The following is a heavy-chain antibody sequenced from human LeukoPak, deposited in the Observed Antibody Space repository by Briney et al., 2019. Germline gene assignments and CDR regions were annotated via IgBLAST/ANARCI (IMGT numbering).Heavy chain of an antibody. CDR1: GGSISSSSYY. CDR3: ARGGSSSLQKIDY. D-gene: IGHD6-13*01. CDR2: IYYSGST. J-gene: IGHJ4*02. V-gene: IGHV4-39*07. Sequence: PSETLSLTCTVSGGSISSSSYYWGWIRQPPGKGLEWIGSIYYSGSTYYNPSLKSRVTISVDTSKNQFSLKLSSVTAADTAVHYCARGGSSSLQKIDYWGQGTLVTVSS.